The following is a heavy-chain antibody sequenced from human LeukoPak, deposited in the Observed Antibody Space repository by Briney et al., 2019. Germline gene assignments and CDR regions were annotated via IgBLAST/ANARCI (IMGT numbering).Heavy chain of an antibody. V-gene: IGHV3-7*01. J-gene: IGHJ4*02. CDR3: ARAGVSSHNYVDYFDY. Sequence: QPGGPRRFCGAASEFHCSYHGMNVLREAPGRGVEGVANIKQDGSVKYYVASVKGRFTFSSDNAKNLLYLQMNSLTDEEAAEYYGARAGVSSHNYVDYFDYWGQGTLVTVSS. D-gene: IGHD1-1*01. CDR1: EFHCSYHG. CDR2: IKQDGSVK.